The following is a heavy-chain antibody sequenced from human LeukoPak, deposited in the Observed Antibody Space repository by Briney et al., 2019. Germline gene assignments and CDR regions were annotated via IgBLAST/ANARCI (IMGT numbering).Heavy chain of an antibody. J-gene: IGHJ5*02. D-gene: IGHD3-22*01. CDR2: ISWNRGSI. CDR1: GFTFDDYP. V-gene: IGHV3-9*01. CDR3: AKDSMPYYYDSSGYSENWFDP. Sequence: GGSLRLSCAASGFTFDDYPMHWVRQAPGKGLEWVSGISWNRGSIGYADSVKGRFTISRDNAKNSLYLQMNSLRAEDTALYYCAKDSMPYYYDSSGYSENWFDPWGQGTLVTVSS.